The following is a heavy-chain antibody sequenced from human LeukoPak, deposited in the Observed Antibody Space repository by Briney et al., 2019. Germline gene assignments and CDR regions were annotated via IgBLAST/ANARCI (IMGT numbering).Heavy chain of an antibody. CDR1: GVTLSDHH. J-gene: IGHJ3*02. CDR2: IRNKAKSYST. V-gene: IGHV3-72*01. Sequence: GGSLRLSCAASGVTLSDHHMDWVRQAPGEGLEWVGRIRNKAKSYSTQYAASVRGRFTISRDDSENSLFLQMNSLKTEDAAVYYCARDGGKDDHSAFDIWGQGTAVTVSS. D-gene: IGHD3-16*01. CDR3: ARDGGKDDHSAFDI.